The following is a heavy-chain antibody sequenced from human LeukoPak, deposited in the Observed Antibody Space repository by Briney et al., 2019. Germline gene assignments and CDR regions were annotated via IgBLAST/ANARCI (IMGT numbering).Heavy chain of an antibody. Sequence: GRSLRLSCAASGFTFSSYGMHWVRQAPGKGLEWVAVIWYDGSNKYYADSVKGRFTLSRDNSKNTLYLQMNSLRAEDTAVYYCASLPRDGYNLYYYYGMDVWGQGTTVTVSS. V-gene: IGHV3-33*01. D-gene: IGHD5-24*01. CDR3: ASLPRDGYNLYYYYGMDV. J-gene: IGHJ6*02. CDR2: IWYDGSNK. CDR1: GFTFSSYG.